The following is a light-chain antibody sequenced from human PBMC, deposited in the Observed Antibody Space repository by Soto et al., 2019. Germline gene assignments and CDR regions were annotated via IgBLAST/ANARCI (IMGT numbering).Light chain of an antibody. Sequence: DIQMTQSPSTLSASVGDRVTITCRASQSISSWLAWYQQKPGKAPKLLIYKASSLESGVPSRFSGSGSGTELTLTISSLQPDDFATYYCQQYNSYWTFGQGTKVDSK. CDR3: QQYNSYWT. V-gene: IGKV1-5*03. CDR1: QSISSW. J-gene: IGKJ1*01. CDR2: KAS.